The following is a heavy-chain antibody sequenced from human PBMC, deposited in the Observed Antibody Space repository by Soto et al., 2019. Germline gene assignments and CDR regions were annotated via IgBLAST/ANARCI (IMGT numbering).Heavy chain of an antibody. Sequence: GGSLRLSCAASGFTFSSYAMSWVRQAPGKGLEWVSAISGSGGSTYYADSVKGRFTISRDNSKNTLYLQMNSLRAEDTAVYYCANPWTINGGVAAAGTGEAFDYWGQGTLVTVSS. V-gene: IGHV3-23*01. J-gene: IGHJ4*02. CDR3: ANPWTINGGVAAAGTGEAFDY. CDR2: ISGSGGST. CDR1: GFTFSSYA. D-gene: IGHD6-13*01.